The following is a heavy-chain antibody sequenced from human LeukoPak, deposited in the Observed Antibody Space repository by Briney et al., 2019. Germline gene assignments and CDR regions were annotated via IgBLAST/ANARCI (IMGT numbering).Heavy chain of an antibody. D-gene: IGHD5-18*01. Sequence: GGSLRLSCAASGFTFSNYALHWVLQAPGKGLEWLAIISYDGSNKYYADSVKGRFTISRDNSKNTLYLQMNSLRPEDTAVYYCSRTFGYSYGKEFDYWGQGTLVTVSS. CDR3: SRTFGYSYGKEFDY. V-gene: IGHV3-30-3*01. J-gene: IGHJ4*02. CDR1: GFTFSNYA. CDR2: ISYDGSNK.